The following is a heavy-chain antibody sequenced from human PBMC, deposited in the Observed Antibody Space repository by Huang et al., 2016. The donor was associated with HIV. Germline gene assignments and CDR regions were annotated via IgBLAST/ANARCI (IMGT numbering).Heavy chain of an antibody. Sequence: QVQLVQSGVEVKKPGASVKVSCKASGYTFTSYGISWVRQAPGQGLEWLGWISAYKGCTNYAQSVQGRVTMTTDTATSTAYRELRSLRSDDTAVYYCARDSPLLGVVIVVVPTAPNAFDIWGQGTMVTVSS. CDR3: ARDSPLLGVVIVVVPTAPNAFDI. J-gene: IGHJ3*02. V-gene: IGHV1-18*01. D-gene: IGHD2-2*01. CDR2: ISAYKGCT. CDR1: GYTFTSYG.